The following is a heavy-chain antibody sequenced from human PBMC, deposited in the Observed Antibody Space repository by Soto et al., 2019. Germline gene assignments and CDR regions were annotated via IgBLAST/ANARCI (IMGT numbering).Heavy chain of an antibody. CDR2: IYYSGST. J-gene: IGHJ4*02. CDR1: GGSISSYY. Sequence: SETLSLTCTVSGGSISSYYWSWIRQPPGKGLEWIGYIYYSGSTNYNPSLKSRVTISVDTSKNQFSLKLSSVTAADTAVYYCAGMPNTVTGYFDYWGQGTLVTVSS. V-gene: IGHV4-59*01. CDR3: AGMPNTVTGYFDY. D-gene: IGHD4-4*01.